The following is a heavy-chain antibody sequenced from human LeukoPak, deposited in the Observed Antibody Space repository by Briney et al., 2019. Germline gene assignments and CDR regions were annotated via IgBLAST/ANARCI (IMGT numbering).Heavy chain of an antibody. V-gene: IGHV4-34*01. Sequence: SSETLSLTCAVYGGSFSGYYWSWIRQPPGKGLEWIGEINHSGSTNYNPSLKSRVTISVDTSKNQFSLKVSSVTAADTAVYYCARGRDYYDSSGYYFYWGQGTLVTVSS. CDR3: ARGRDYYDSSGYYFY. CDR2: INHSGST. CDR1: GGSFSGYY. J-gene: IGHJ4*02. D-gene: IGHD3-22*01.